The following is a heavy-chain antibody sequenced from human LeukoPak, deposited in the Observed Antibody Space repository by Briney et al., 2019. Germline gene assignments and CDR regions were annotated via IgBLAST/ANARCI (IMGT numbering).Heavy chain of an antibody. Sequence: ASVKVSCKASGYTFTSYAMHWVRQAPGQRLEWMGWINAGNGNTKYSQKFQGRVTITRDTSASTAYMELSSLRSEDTAVYYCARGERCSSTGCYAMSEYFQHWGQGTLVTVSS. D-gene: IGHD2-2*01. CDR1: GYTFTSYA. V-gene: IGHV1-3*01. CDR3: ARGERCSSTGCYAMSEYFQH. CDR2: INAGNGNT. J-gene: IGHJ1*01.